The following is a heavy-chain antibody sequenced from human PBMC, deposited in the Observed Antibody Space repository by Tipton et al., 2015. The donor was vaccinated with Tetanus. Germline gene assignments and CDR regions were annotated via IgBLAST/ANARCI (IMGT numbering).Heavy chain of an antibody. Sequence: TLSLTCAVSGGSFSGFYWSWIRQPPGKGLEWIGYIYYSGSTNYNPSLKSRVTISVDTSKNQFSLKLSSVTAADTAVYYCARPSTTVTPRAFDVWGQGTMVPVSS. V-gene: IGHV4-59*01. CDR1: GGSFSGFY. J-gene: IGHJ3*01. CDR3: ARPSTTVTPRAFDV. CDR2: IYYSGST. D-gene: IGHD4-17*01.